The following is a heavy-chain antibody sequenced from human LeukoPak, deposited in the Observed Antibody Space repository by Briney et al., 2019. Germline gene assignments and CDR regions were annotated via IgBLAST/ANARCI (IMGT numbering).Heavy chain of an antibody. CDR3: ARAPQPRTYYHIVTGYYRDYYYYYGMDV. CDR1: GFTFSSYS. V-gene: IGHV3-21*01. Sequence: GGSLRLSCAASGFTFSSYSMNWFRQAPGKGLEWVSSISSSSSYIYYADSVKGRFTISRDNAKNALYLQMNSLRAEDTAVYYCARAPQPRTYYHIVTGYYRDYYYYYGMDVWVQATTVTVCS. J-gene: IGHJ6*02. CDR2: ISSSSSYI. D-gene: IGHD3-9*01.